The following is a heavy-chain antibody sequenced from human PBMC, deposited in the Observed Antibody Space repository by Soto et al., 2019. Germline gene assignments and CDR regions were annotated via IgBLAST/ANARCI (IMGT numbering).Heavy chain of an antibody. V-gene: IGHV1-69*13. D-gene: IGHD4-17*01. Sequence: GASVKVSCKASGGTFSSYAISWVRQAPGQGLEWMGGIIPIFGTANYAQKFQGRVTITADESTSTAYMELSSLRSEDTAVYYCARGSSTVASYYYGMDVWGQGTTVTVSS. CDR3: ARGSSTVASYYYGMDV. CDR1: GGTFSSYA. J-gene: IGHJ6*02. CDR2: IIPIFGTA.